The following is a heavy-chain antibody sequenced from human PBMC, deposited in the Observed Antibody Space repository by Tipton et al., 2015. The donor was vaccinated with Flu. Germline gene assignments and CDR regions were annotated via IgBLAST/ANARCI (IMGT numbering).Heavy chain of an antibody. J-gene: IGHJ6*02. CDR1: GFTFSSYA. V-gene: IGHV3-23*01. CDR2: ISDSGGST. D-gene: IGHD3-10*01. Sequence: SLRLSCAASGFTFSSYAMSWVRQAPGKGLEWVSGISDSGGSTYYADSVKGRFTISRGNSKNTLYLQMNSLRGEDTAVYYCAKWYSRHRYYYGPGNYDYYYYGMDVWGQGTTVTVSS. CDR3: AKWYSRHRYYYGPGNYDYYYYGMDV.